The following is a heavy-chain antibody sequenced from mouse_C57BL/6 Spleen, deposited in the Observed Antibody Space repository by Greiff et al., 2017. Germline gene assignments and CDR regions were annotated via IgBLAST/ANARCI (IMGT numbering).Heavy chain of an antibody. CDR3: ARSSTGIFDY. CDR2: IRNKANGYTT. D-gene: IGHD4-1*02. CDR1: GFTFTDYY. Sequence: EVKVVESGGGLVQPGGSLSLSCAASGFTFTDYYMSWVRQPPGKALEWLGFIRNKANGYTTEYSASVKGRFTISRDNSQSILYLQMNALRAEDSATYYCARSSTGIFDYWGQGTTLTVSS. V-gene: IGHV7-3*01. J-gene: IGHJ2*01.